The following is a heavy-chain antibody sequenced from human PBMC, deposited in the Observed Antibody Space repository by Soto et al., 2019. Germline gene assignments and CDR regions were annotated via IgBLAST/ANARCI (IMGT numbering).Heavy chain of an antibody. Sequence: ASVKVSCKASGYNFTSYGISWVRQAPGQGLEWMGWISAYNGNTNYAQKLQGRVTMTTDTSTSTAYLQWSSLKASDTAMYYCARHSSFTAYGMDVWGQGTTVTVSS. CDR3: ARHSSFTAYGMDV. CDR1: GYNFTSYG. D-gene: IGHD6-13*01. J-gene: IGHJ6*02. V-gene: IGHV1-18*01. CDR2: ISAYNGNT.